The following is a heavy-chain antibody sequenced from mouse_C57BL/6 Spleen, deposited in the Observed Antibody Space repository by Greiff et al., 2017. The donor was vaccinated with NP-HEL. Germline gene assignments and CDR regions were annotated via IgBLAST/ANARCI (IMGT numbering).Heavy chain of an antibody. V-gene: IGHV5-16*01. J-gene: IGHJ1*03. CDR2: INYDGSST. CDR3: ARDDDGYSHYWYFDV. Sequence: EVHLVESEGGLVQPGSSMKLSCTASGFTFSDYYMAWVRQVPEKGLEWVANINYDGSSTYYLDSLKSRFIISRDNAKNILYLQMSSLKSEDTATYYCARDDDGYSHYWYFDVWGTGTTVTVSS. CDR1: GFTFSDYY. D-gene: IGHD2-3*01.